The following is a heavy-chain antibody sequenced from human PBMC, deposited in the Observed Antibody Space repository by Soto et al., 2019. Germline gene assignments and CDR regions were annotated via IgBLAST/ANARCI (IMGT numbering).Heavy chain of an antibody. Sequence: QGHLVQSGAEVKKPGDSVKVSCTTSGYTFTGHYMHWVRQAPEEGLEWMGWIFPDSGDTNTTQRFQGRVTMTRDTSISTVYMELTRLRSDDTAVYYCAREYSTSRFDYWGQGTLVTVPS. V-gene: IGHV1-2*02. CDR1: GYTFTGHY. J-gene: IGHJ4*02. CDR2: IFPDSGDT. D-gene: IGHD6-13*01. CDR3: AREYSTSRFDY.